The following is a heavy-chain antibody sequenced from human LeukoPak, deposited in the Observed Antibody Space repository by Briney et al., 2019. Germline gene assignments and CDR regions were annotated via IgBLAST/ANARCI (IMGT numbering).Heavy chain of an antibody. Sequence: TGGSLRLSCSASGFTFSNNGMHWVRQAPGKGLQWVAFIRYDGSHDGSNKYYADSVKGRFTISRDNSKNTLYLQMNSLKPEDTAVYYCAKDRGWELRILDYWGQGTLVTVSS. D-gene: IGHD1-26*01. CDR2: IRYDGSHDGSNK. CDR3: AKDRGWELRILDY. CDR1: GFTFSNNG. J-gene: IGHJ4*02. V-gene: IGHV3-30*02.